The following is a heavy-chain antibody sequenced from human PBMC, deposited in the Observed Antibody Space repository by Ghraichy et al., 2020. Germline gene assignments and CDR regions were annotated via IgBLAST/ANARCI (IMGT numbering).Heavy chain of an antibody. Sequence: GESLNISCAASGLTVRNNYMTWVRQTPGKGLEWVSVVFSGGATYYADSVKGRFTISRDNSKNMVYLQMNSLRVEDTAVYFCVRDRTGPIRNFDLWGRGTLVTVSS. CDR1: GLTVRNNY. J-gene: IGHJ2*01. CDR2: VFSGGAT. CDR3: VRDRTGPIRNFDL. D-gene: IGHD1-1*01. V-gene: IGHV3-53*01.